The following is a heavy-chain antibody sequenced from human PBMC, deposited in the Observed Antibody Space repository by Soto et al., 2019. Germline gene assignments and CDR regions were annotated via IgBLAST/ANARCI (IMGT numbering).Heavy chain of an antibody. CDR3: AREVYCISTSWYGVGSFWFDP. CDR1: GYTFTSYY. V-gene: IGHV1-46*01. Sequence: ASVKVSCKASGYTFTSYYIHWVRQAPGQGLEWMGIINPSGGSTSYAQKYQGRVTMTRDTSTSTVYMELSSLRSEDTAVYYCAREVYCISTSWYGVGSFWFDPWGQRTLVTVSS. CDR2: INPSGGST. D-gene: IGHD2-2*01. J-gene: IGHJ5*02.